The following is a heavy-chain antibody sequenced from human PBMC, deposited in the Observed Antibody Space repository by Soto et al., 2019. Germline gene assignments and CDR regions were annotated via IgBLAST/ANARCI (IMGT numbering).Heavy chain of an antibody. CDR2: IKQDGSEK. J-gene: IGHJ6*02. V-gene: IGHV3-7*01. Sequence: QSGGSLRLSCAASGFTFSSYWMTWVRQAPGKGLEWVANIKQDGSEKYYVDSVKGRFTISRDNAKNSVFLQMNSLRAEDTAVFYCARAGSRPAAFYYFGIDVWGQGTMVTVSS. CDR3: ARAGSRPAAFYYFGIDV. CDR1: GFTFSSYW.